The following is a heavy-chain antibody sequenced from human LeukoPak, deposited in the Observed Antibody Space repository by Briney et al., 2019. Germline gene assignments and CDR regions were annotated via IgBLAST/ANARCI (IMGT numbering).Heavy chain of an antibody. CDR3: AKVPQWEPLYYFDY. J-gene: IGHJ4*02. D-gene: IGHD1-14*01. Sequence: TGGSLRLSCAASGFTFSSYAMSWVRQAPGKGLEWVSAISGSGGSTYYADSVKGRFTISRDNSKNTLYLQMNSLRAEDTAVYYCAKVPQWEPLYYFDYWGQGTLVTVSS. CDR2: ISGSGGST. CDR1: GFTFSSYA. V-gene: IGHV3-23*01.